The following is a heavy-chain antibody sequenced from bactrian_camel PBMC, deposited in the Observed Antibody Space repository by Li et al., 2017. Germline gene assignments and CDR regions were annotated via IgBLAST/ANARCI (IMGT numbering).Heavy chain of an antibody. Sequence: VQLVESGGGSVQAGNSLRLSCTASPFDGRNMGWYRQAPGNECELVAQFSMDGSTYYSASVKGRFTLSRDSAKNTIYLQMDSLEPEDSAMYYCAAKVPITGPCRLGLAWDWNYWGQGTQVTVS. CDR3: AAKVPITGPCRLGLAWDWNY. V-gene: IGHV3S55*01. CDR2: FSMDGST. CDR1: PFDGRN. D-gene: IGHD1*01. J-gene: IGHJ4*01.